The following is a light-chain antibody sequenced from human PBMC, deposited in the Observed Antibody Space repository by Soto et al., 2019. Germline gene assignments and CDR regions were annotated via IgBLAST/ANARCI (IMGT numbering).Light chain of an antibody. V-gene: IGKV3-20*01. J-gene: IGKJ4*01. CDR2: GAS. CDR1: QSVSSSY. CDR3: QQYGSSPLT. Sequence: EIVLTQSPGTLSLSPGGRATLSCRASQSVSSSYLAWYQQKPGQAPRLLIYGASNRATGIPDRFSGSGSGTDFTLTISRPEPEDFAVYYCQQYGSSPLTFGGGTKVEIK.